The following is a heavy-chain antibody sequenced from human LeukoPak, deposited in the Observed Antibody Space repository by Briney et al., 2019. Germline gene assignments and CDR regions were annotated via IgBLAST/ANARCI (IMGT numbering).Heavy chain of an antibody. Sequence: GASAKVSCKASGYTFSSYGISWVRQAPGQGLEWMGWISAYNGNTNYAQNFQGRVIMTTDTSTSTAYMELRSLRSDDTAVYYCARAGLERRKVVEYNWFDPWGQGTLVIVSS. CDR1: GYTFSSYG. D-gene: IGHD1-1*01. J-gene: IGHJ5*02. CDR3: ARAGLERRKVVEYNWFDP. CDR2: ISAYNGNT. V-gene: IGHV1-18*01.